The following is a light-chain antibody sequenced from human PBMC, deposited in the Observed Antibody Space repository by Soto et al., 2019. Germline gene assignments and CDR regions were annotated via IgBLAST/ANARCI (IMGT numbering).Light chain of an antibody. CDR1: QAISNY. J-gene: IGKJ1*01. CDR2: AAS. V-gene: IGKV1-27*01. CDR3: QKYNSAPWT. Sequence: DIQMTQSPSSLSASVGDRVTITCRASQAISNYLAWYQHKPGKVPNLLIYAASTLQSGVPSRFSSSGSGTDFTLTINSLQPENVATYYCQKYNSAPWTFGQGTKVEIK.